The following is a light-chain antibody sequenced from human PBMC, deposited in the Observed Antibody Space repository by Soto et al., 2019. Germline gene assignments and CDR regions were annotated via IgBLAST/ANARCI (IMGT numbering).Light chain of an antibody. CDR3: NSYTSIHTYV. J-gene: IGLJ1*01. CDR2: EVS. CDR1: SSDVSAYNY. V-gene: IGLV2-14*01. Sequence: QSVLTQPASVSGSPGQSITISCTGTSSDVSAYNYVSWYQQHPGKAPKPMIYEVSNRPSGVSTRFSGSKSGNTASLTISGLQAEDEADYSCNSYTSIHTYVFGTGTKVTVL.